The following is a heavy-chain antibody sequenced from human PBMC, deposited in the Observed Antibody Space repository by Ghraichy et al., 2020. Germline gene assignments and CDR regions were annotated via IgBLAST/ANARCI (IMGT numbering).Heavy chain of an antibody. CDR2: IYKSGST. D-gene: IGHD2-15*01. CDR3: ARDPGYCNGGSCDDVFEI. V-gene: IGHV4-31*03. Sequence: SETLSLTCTVSGGSIASGGYYWSWIRQYPGKGLEWIGYIYKSGSTYYNPSLKSRVIISVDTSKNQFSLKVSSLTAVDTAVYNCARDPGYCNGGSCDDVFEIWGQGTLVTVSS. J-gene: IGHJ3*02. CDR1: GGSIASGGYY.